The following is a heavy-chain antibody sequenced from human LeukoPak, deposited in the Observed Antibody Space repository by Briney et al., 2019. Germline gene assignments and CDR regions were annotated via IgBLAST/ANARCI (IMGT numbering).Heavy chain of an antibody. CDR1: GFTFSSYA. J-gene: IGHJ6*03. CDR3: ARGPNYSFYMDV. Sequence: GGSLRLSCAASGFTFSSYAMSWVRQAPGKGLEWVSAITANGGSKYHADSVRARFTVSRDNSKNTLYLQMGSLRAEDTALYYCARGPNYSFYMDVWGKGTAVTVSS. V-gene: IGHV3-64*02. CDR2: ITANGGSK.